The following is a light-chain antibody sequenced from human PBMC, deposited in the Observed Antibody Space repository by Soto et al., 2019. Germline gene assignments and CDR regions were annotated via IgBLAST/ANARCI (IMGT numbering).Light chain of an antibody. J-gene: IGLJ3*02. CDR2: ANT. Sequence: QSVLTQSPPVSGAPGQRVTISCTGSSSNIGAGYDVHWYQQFPGKAPKLLIYANTNRPSGVPDRFSGSKSGTSASLAISGRLNEDEDDYYCAGWYDSLSGVVFGGGTKVTVL. V-gene: IGLV1-40*01. CDR1: SSNIGAGYD. CDR3: AGWYDSLSGVV.